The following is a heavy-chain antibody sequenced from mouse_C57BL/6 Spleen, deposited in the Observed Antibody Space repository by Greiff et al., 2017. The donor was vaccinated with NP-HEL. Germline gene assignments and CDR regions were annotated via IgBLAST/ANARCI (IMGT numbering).Heavy chain of an antibody. CDR3: ARRGGEYYYDD. Sequence: QVQLQQPGAELVKPGASVKLSCKASGYTFTSYWMHWVKQRPGQGLEWIGMIHPNSGSTNYNEKFKSKATLTVDKSSSTAYMQLSSLTSEDSAVYYCARRGGEYYYDDWGKGTTLTVSS. CDR1: GYTFTSYW. CDR2: IHPNSGST. V-gene: IGHV1-64*01. J-gene: IGHJ2*01.